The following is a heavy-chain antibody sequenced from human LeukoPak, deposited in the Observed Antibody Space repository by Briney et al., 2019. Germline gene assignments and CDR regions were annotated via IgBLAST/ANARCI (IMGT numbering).Heavy chain of an antibody. CDR3: ASLDTTVTLFDY. CDR1: GGSISSYY. Sequence: ASETLSLTCTVSGGSISSYYWSWIRQPPGKGLEWIGYIYYSGSTNYNPSLKSRVTISVDTSKNQFSLKLSSVTAADTAVYYCASLDTTVTLFDYWGQGTLVTVSS. J-gene: IGHJ4*02. V-gene: IGHV4-59*08. CDR2: IYYSGST. D-gene: IGHD4-17*01.